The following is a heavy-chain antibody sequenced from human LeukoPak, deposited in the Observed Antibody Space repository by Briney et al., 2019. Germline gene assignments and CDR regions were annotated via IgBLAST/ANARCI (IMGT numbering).Heavy chain of an antibody. CDR2: IYYSGST. Sequence: PSETLSLTCTVSGGSISSSSYYWGWIRQPPGKGLEWIGSIYYSGSTYYNPSLKSRVTISVDTSKNQFSLKLSSVTAADTAVYYCARHSGSHDCWGQGTLVTVSS. V-gene: IGHV4-39*01. D-gene: IGHD1-26*01. CDR1: GGSISSSSYY. CDR3: ARHSGSHDC. J-gene: IGHJ4*02.